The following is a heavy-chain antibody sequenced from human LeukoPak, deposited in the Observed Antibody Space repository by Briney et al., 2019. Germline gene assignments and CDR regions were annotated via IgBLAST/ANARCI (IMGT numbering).Heavy chain of an antibody. J-gene: IGHJ5*02. V-gene: IGHV3-21*01. CDR3: ARGTRNGVVVITA. D-gene: IGHD3-22*01. CDR1: GFTFSSYS. CDR2: ISSSSSYI. Sequence: AGGSLRLSCAASGFTFSSYSMKWVRQAPGKGLEWVSSISSSSSYIYYANSVKGRFTISRDNAKNSLYLQMNSLRAEDTAVYYCARGTRNGVVVITAWGQGTLVTVSS.